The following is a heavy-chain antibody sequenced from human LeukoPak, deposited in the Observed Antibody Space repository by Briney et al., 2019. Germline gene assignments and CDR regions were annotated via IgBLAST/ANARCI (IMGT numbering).Heavy chain of an antibody. CDR1: GYTFTSYG. Sequence: ASVKVSCKASGYTFTSYGISWVRQAPGQGLEWMGIINPNGGSTSYAQKFQGRVTMTRDTSTSTVYMELSSLRSEDTAVYYCARRTRDVYNYLEYWGQGTLVTVSS. D-gene: IGHD1-7*01. V-gene: IGHV1-46*01. J-gene: IGHJ4*02. CDR3: ARRTRDVYNYLEY. CDR2: INPNGGST.